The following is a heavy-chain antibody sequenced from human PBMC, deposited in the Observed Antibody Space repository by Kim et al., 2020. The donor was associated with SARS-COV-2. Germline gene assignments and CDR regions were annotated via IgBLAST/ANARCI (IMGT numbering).Heavy chain of an antibody. J-gene: IGHJ6*02. CDR3: TRPGGSGSWFYYYAMDV. CDR2: IRGKSHGGTT. CDR1: GFTFGDYA. Sequence: GGSLRLSCTTSGFTFGDYAISWFRQVPGKGLEWVGVIRGKSHGGTTEYAASLKGRFTISRDDSTSIAYLQMNSLKNDDTAVYYCTRPGGSGSWFYYYAMDVWGEGTTVIVSS. V-gene: IGHV3-49*03. D-gene: IGHD6-13*01.